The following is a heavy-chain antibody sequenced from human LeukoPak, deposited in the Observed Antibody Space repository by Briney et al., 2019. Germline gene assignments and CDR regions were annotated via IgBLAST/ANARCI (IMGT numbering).Heavy chain of an antibody. Sequence: PGGSLRLSCAASGFTFSSYSMNWVRQAPGKGLEWVSSISSSSSYIYYADSVKGRFTISRDNAKNSLYLQMNSLRAEDTAVYYCARFIDGDYVYSDWFDPWGQGTLVTVSS. D-gene: IGHD4-17*01. CDR2: ISSSSSYI. CDR1: GFTFSSYS. J-gene: IGHJ5*02. CDR3: ARFIDGDYVYSDWFDP. V-gene: IGHV3-21*01.